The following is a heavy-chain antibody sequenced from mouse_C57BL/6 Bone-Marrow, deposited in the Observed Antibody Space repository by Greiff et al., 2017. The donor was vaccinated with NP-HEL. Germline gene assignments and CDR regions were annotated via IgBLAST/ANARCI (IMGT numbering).Heavy chain of an antibody. V-gene: IGHV1-67*01. CDR2: STTYSGNT. CDR1: GYTFTDYA. CDR3: ARGVGRWYFDY. J-gene: IGHJ2*01. D-gene: IGHD4-1*01. Sequence: QVQLQQSGPELVRPEVSVKISCKGSGYTFTDYALHWVKQSHTKSLEWIGVSTTYSGNTNYIQKFKGKATMTVDKSSNTAYMELARLTSEDSAIYYCARGVGRWYFDYWGQGTTLTVSS.